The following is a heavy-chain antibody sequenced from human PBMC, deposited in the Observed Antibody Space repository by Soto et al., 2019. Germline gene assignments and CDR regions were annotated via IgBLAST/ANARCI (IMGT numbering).Heavy chain of an antibody. V-gene: IGHV1-69*14. CDR1: GATFSSYA. D-gene: IGHD5-12*01. CDR3: VRVVAIPGYPDN. CDR2: IVPTVDTS. Sequence: QVQLVQSGAEVRQPASSVKVSCKTSGATFSSYAITWVRQAPGQGLEWMGGIVPTVDTSTYAQKFQGRVTITADKFTTTVYMELSSLRSADTAVYYCVRVVAIPGYPDNWGQGTLVTVSS. J-gene: IGHJ4*02.